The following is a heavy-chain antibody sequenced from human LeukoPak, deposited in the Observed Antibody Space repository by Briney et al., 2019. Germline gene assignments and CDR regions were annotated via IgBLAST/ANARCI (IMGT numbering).Heavy chain of an antibody. D-gene: IGHD3-10*01. J-gene: IGHJ4*02. V-gene: IGHV4-59*01. Sequence: SETLSLTCTVSGGSISSYYWSWIRQPPGKGLEWIGYIYYSGSTNYNPSLKSRVTISVDTSKNQFSLKLSSVTAADTAVYYCASFPTYYYGSGSYYNGGVDWGQGTLVTVSS. CDR3: ASFPTYYYGSGSYYNGGVD. CDR2: IYYSGST. CDR1: GGSISSYY.